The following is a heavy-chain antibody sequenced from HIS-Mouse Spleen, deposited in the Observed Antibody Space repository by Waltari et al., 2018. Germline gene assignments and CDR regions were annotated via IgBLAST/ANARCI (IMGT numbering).Heavy chain of an antibody. CDR2: MNPNGGNT. D-gene: IGHD3-3*01. J-gene: IGHJ4*02. CDR1: GYTFPSYA. CDR3: ARVYYDFWSGYYY. Sequence: QVQLVQSGAEVKKPGASVKVSCKASGYTFPSYAINGVRQATGQGLEWMGWMNPNGGNTGYAQKFQGRVTMTRNTSISTAYMELSSLRSEDTAVYYCARVYYDFWSGYYYWGQGTLVTVSS. V-gene: IGHV1-8*01.